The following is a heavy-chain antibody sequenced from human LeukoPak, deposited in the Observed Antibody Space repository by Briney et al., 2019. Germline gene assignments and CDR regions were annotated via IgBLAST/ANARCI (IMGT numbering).Heavy chain of an antibody. V-gene: IGHV4-4*02. CDR1: GDSFSSDYW. Sequence: PSETLSLTCAVSGDSFSSDYWWSWVRQSPGRGLEWIGEVFHSGTTNYNPSLVGRVTISLDKSKNQVSLKVTSVTAADTAVYYCARHRRGYNCHDYWGQGALVTVSS. CDR3: ARHRRGYNCHDY. CDR2: VFHSGTT. D-gene: IGHD5-18*01. J-gene: IGHJ4*02.